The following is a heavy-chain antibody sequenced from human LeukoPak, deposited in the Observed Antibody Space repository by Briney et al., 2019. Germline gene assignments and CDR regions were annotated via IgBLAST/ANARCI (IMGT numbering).Heavy chain of an antibody. J-gene: IGHJ4*02. V-gene: IGHV1-69*13. CDR3: ASEGVVVPAAMSPLGY. Sequence: SVKVSCKASGGTFSSYAISWVRQAPGQGLEWMGGIIPIFGTANYAQKFQGRVTITADESTSTAYVELSSLRSEDTAVYYCASEGVVVPAAMSPLGYWGQGTLVTVSS. D-gene: IGHD2-2*01. CDR2: IIPIFGTA. CDR1: GGTFSSYA.